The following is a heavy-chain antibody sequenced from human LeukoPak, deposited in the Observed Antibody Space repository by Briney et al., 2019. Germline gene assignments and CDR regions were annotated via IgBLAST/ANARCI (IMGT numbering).Heavy chain of an antibody. CDR3: AREQYYYDSSGYYSPPAYYYYGMDV. CDR1: GFTFSSYS. Sequence: GGSLRLSCAASGFTFSSYSMNWVRQAPGKGLEWVSSISSSSSYIYYADSVKGRFTISRDNAKNSLYLQMNSLRAEDTAVYYCAREQYYYDSSGYYSPPAYYYYGMDVWGQGTTVTVSS. V-gene: IGHV3-21*01. D-gene: IGHD3-22*01. J-gene: IGHJ6*02. CDR2: ISSSSSYI.